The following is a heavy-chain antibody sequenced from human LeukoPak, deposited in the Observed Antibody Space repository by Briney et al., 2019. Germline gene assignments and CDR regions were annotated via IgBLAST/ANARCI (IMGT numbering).Heavy chain of an antibody. CDR3: APTAEAYTSWWKV. CDR2: INPDSGFS. J-gene: IGHJ4*02. V-gene: IGHV1-2*02. D-gene: IGHD3-16*01. Sequence: ASVKVSCKASGYKFTDDYMHWVRQAPEQGLEFMGWINPDSGFSNYAQKFKGRVTMTRDTSISTAYLEVRSLTSDDTAAYYCAPTAEAYTSWWKVWGQGTLVTVSS. CDR1: GYKFTDDY.